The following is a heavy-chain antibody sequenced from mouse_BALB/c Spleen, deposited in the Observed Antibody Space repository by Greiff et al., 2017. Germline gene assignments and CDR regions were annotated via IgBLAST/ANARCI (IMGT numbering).Heavy chain of an antibody. J-gene: IGHJ4*01. D-gene: IGHD2-1*01. CDR1: GYAFSSYW. CDR2: IYPGNSDT. V-gene: IGHV1-5*01. Sequence: VQLQQSGAELVRPGSSVKISCKASGYAFSSYWMNWVKQRPGQGLEWIGAIYPGNSDTSYNQKFKGKAKLTAVTSTSTAYMELSSLTNEDSAVYYCTVYGNYVPAMDYWGQGTSVTVSS. CDR3: TVYGNYVPAMDY.